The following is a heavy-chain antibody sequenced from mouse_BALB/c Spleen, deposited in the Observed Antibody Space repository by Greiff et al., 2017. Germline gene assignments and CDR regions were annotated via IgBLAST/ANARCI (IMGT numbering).Heavy chain of an antibody. V-gene: IGHV5-17*02. CDR1: GFTFSSFG. Sequence: EVKLMESGGGLVQPGGSRKLSCAASGFTFSSFGMHWVRQAPEKGLEWVAYISSGSSTIYYADTVKGRFTISRDNPKNTLFLQMTSLRSEDTAMYYCARKLGYYAMDYWGQGTSVTVSS. J-gene: IGHJ4*01. D-gene: IGHD4-1*01. CDR3: ARKLGYYAMDY. CDR2: ISSGSSTI.